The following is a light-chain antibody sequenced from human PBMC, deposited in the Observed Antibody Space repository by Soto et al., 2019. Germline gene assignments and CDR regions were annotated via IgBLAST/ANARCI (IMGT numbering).Light chain of an antibody. Sequence: DIVMTQSPDSLAVSLCERATINCKSSQSVLYSSNNKNFLAWYQQKPGQPPKLLFYWASTRESGVPDRISGSGSGTDFTLTISNLQAEDVAVYYCQQYLNAPLTFGQGTKVDIK. V-gene: IGKV4-1*01. J-gene: IGKJ1*01. CDR3: QQYLNAPLT. CDR1: QSVLYSSNNKNF. CDR2: WAS.